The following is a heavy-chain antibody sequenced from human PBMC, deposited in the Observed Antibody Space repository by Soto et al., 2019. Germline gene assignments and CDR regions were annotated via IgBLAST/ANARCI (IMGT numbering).Heavy chain of an antibody. CDR2: INHSGST. Sequence: SETLSLTCAVYGGSFSGYYWSWIRQPPGKGLEWIGEINHSGSTNYNPSLKSRVTISVDTSKNQFSLKLSSVTAADTAVYYCARAPSLTANSSGYYYYYKDVLRKGTTVTVS. J-gene: IGHJ6*03. CDR1: GGSFSGYY. D-gene: IGHD7-27*01. CDR3: ARAPSLTANSSGYYYYYKDV. V-gene: IGHV4-34*01.